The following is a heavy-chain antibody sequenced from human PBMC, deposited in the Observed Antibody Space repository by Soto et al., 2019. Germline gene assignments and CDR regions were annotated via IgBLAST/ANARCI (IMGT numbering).Heavy chain of an antibody. V-gene: IGHV4-59*08. CDR2: IYYSGST. D-gene: IGHD6-13*01. J-gene: IGHJ4*02. CDR3: ARWKAAAGHNFDY. Sequence: PSETLSLTCAVYGGSFSGYYWSWIRQPPGKGLEWIGYIYYSGSTNYNPSLKSRVTISVDTSKNQFSLKLSSVTAADTAVYYCARWKAAAGHNFDYWGQGTLVTVSS. CDR1: GGSFSGYY.